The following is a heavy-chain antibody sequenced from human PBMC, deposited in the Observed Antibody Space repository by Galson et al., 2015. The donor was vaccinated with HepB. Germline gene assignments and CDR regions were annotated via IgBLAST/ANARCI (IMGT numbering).Heavy chain of an antibody. V-gene: IGHV1-69*06. CDR3: ASLGADIAVRPLAEDY. CDR1: GGTFSSYA. J-gene: IGHJ4*02. D-gene: IGHD6-6*01. CDR2: IIPIFGTS. Sequence: SVKVSCKASGGTFSSYAISWVRQAPGQGLEWMGGIIPIFGTSNYAQKFQDRVTITADKSTSTAYMEVSSLRSEDTAVYYCASLGADIAVRPLAEDYWGQGTLVTVSS.